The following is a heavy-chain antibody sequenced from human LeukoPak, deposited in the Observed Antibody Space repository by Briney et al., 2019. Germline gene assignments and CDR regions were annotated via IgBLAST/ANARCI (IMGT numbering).Heavy chain of an antibody. CDR1: GGSFSGYY. V-gene: IGHV4-34*01. CDR2: INHSGST. Sequence: SETLSLTCAVYGGSFSGYYWNWIRQPPGKGLEWIGEINHSGSTNYNPSLKSRVTISVDTSKIQFSLKLSSVTAADTAVYYCARDRRRFWSGYVDYWGQGTLVTVSS. J-gene: IGHJ4*02. CDR3: ARDRRRFWSGYVDY. D-gene: IGHD3-3*01.